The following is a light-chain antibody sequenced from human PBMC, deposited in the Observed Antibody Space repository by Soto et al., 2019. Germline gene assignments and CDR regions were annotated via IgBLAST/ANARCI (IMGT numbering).Light chain of an antibody. CDR2: DAS. CDR1: QRVSSNY. J-gene: IGKJ1*01. CDR3: QQYGRSPT. Sequence: IVLTQSPDTLSLPPGERATLSCRASQRVSSNYLAWYQQKLGQAPRLLIYDASRRATGIPDRFSGSGSGKDFTLTISRLEPEDFVVYYCQQYGRSPTFGQGTKV. V-gene: IGKV3-20*01.